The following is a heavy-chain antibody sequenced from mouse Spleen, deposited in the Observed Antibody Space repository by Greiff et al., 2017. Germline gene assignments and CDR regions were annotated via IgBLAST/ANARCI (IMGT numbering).Heavy chain of an antibody. D-gene: IGHD2-1*01. J-gene: IGHJ2*02. CDR3: ARWTYGNLYFDY. Sequence: QLQQPGAELVKPGASVKLSCKASGYTFTKYWMQWVKQRPGRGLEWIGRIDPNSGGTTYSEKFKTKATLTVDKSSSTAYMQLSSLTSEDSAVYYCARWTYGNLYFDYWGQGTSLTVSS. CDR1: GYTFTKYW. V-gene: IGHV1-72*01. CDR2: IDPNSGGT.